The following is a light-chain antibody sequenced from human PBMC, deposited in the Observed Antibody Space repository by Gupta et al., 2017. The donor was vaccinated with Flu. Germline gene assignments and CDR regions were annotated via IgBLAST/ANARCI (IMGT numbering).Light chain of an antibody. J-gene: IGKJ4*01. Sequence: PASLSVSPGESASLSCMTTQDVSVNLAWYQQKVGQAPRLLIYAASTRATGVPARFSGSGSGTQFTLTITGLQSEDVAVYYCQQHNHWPPAFGGGTKVEIK. CDR3: QQHNHWPPA. CDR2: AAS. CDR1: QDVSVN. V-gene: IGKV3-15*01.